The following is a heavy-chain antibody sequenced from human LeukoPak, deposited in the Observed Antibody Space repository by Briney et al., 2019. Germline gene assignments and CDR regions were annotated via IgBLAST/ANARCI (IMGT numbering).Heavy chain of an antibody. J-gene: IGHJ4*02. Sequence: PGGSLRLSCAASGFTFSSYSMNWVRQAPGKGLEWVSYISSSSSTIYYADSVKGRFTISRDNAKNSLYLQMNSLRAEDTAVYYCARDSVNDYCGSYYPLPFDYWGQGTLVTVSS. CDR2: ISSSSSTI. D-gene: IGHD1-26*01. CDR1: GFTFSSYS. CDR3: ARDSVNDYCGSYYPLPFDY. V-gene: IGHV3-48*04.